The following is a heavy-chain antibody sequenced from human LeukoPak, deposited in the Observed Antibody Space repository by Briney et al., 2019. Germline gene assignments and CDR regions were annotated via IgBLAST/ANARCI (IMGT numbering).Heavy chain of an antibody. Sequence: GGSLRLSCAASGLTVRNNYMKWVRQAPGKGLEWGSLIYSGGSTYYADSVKGRFTISRDNPKNTVYLQMNNLRAEDTAVYYCARDRHCSGGSCSGLWGQGTLVTVSS. J-gene: IGHJ4*02. D-gene: IGHD2-15*01. CDR2: IYSGGST. V-gene: IGHV3-53*01. CDR1: GLTVRNNY. CDR3: ARDRHCSGGSCSGL.